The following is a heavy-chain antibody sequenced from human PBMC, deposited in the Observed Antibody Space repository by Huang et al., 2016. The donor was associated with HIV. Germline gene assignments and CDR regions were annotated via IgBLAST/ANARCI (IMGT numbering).Heavy chain of an antibody. D-gene: IGHD5-12*01. Sequence: QVQLVESGGGVVQPGRSLGLSCAASRFTFSNYAMHWVRQGPGKGLEWVAVISYDGSNKYYADSVKGRFTISRDNSKNTLYLQMNSLRAEDTAVYYCARDLWLRDLYYYYYMDVWGKGTTVTVSS. CDR2: ISYDGSNK. J-gene: IGHJ6*03. V-gene: IGHV3-30-3*01. CDR1: RFTFSNYA. CDR3: ARDLWLRDLYYYYYMDV.